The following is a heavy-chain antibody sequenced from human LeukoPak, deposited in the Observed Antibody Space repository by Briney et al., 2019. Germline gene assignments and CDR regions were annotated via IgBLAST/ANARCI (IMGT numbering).Heavy chain of an antibody. V-gene: IGHV4-59*01. Sequence: SETLSLTCTVSGGSISSYYWSWIRQPPGKGLEWIGYIYYSGSTNYNPSLKSRVTLSVDTSKNQFSLKLRSVTAADTAVYYCARGFSPMFPLGGFTVNYFDYGGQGTLVTVSS. CDR2: IYYSGST. J-gene: IGHJ4*02. CDR1: GGSISSYY. CDR3: ARGFSPMFPLGGFTVNYFDY. D-gene: IGHD3-16*01.